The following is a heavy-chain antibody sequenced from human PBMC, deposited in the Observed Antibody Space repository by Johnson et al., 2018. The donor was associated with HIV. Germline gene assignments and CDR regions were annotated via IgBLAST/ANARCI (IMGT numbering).Heavy chain of an antibody. Sequence: EVQLVESGGGLVQPGGSLRLSCAASGFTFSNYWMSWVRQAPGKGLEWVASIKQDGGEKFYVDSVKGRFTISRDNGKDLLYLQMNRLRAEDTAVYYCARDMSGGRYGGAVHIWGQGTMVTVSS. J-gene: IGHJ3*02. CDR2: IKQDGGEK. V-gene: IGHV3-7*05. CDR3: ARDMSGGRYGGAVHI. D-gene: IGHD6-19*01. CDR1: GFTFSNYW.